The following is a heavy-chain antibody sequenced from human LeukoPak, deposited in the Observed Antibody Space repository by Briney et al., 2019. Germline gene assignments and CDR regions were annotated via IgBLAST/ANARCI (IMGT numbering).Heavy chain of an antibody. J-gene: IGHJ6*03. D-gene: IGHD1/OR15-1a*01. Sequence: GGSLRLSCAASGFTFSNYGMHWVRQAPGKGLVWVSRIRTDGTITTYADSVKGRFSISRDNAKNTLYLQVNSLRVEDTAVYYCAREGTGSYMDVWGKGTTVTVSS. CDR2: IRTDGTIT. CDR3: AREGTGSYMDV. V-gene: IGHV3-74*01. CDR1: GFTFSNYG.